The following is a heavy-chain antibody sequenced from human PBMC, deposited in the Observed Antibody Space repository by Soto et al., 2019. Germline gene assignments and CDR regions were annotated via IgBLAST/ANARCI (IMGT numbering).Heavy chain of an antibody. Sequence: PGGSLRLSCAASGFTFSSYAMSWVRQAPGKGLEWVSVISGSGGTTYYADSVKGRFTISRDNSKNTLYLQMNSLRAEDTAVYYCAKDLNSPNRIPVAGNLHYWGQGALVTVSS. CDR2: ISGSGGTT. V-gene: IGHV3-23*01. D-gene: IGHD6-19*01. CDR3: AKDLNSPNRIPVAGNLHY. CDR1: GFTFSSYA. J-gene: IGHJ4*02.